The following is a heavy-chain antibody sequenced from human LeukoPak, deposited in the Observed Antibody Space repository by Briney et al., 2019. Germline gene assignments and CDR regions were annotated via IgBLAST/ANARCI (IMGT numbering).Heavy chain of an antibody. V-gene: IGHV3-30-3*01. CDR2: ISYDGSNK. CDR1: GFTFSSYA. CDR3: ARANYGIDY. Sequence: GGSLRLSCAASGFTFSSYAMHWVRQAPGKGLEWVAVISYDGSNKYYADSVKGRFTISRDNSKNTLYLQMNSLRVEDTAVYYCARANYGIDYWGQGTLVTVSS. J-gene: IGHJ4*02. D-gene: IGHD4-17*01.